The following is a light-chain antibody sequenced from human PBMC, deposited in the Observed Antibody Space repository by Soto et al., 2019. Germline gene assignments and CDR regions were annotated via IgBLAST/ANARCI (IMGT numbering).Light chain of an antibody. CDR1: QSVSSY. J-gene: IGKJ5*01. CDR2: DAS. V-gene: IGKV3-11*01. Sequence: IVLTHSPATLSLSPWERATLSCRASQSVSSYLAWYQQKPGQAPRLLIYDASNRATGIPARFSGSGSGTDFTLTISSLEPEDFAVYYCQQRSNPITFGQGTRLEIK. CDR3: QQRSNPIT.